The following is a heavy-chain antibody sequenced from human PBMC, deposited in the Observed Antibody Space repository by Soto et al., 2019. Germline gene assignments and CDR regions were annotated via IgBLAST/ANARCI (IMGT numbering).Heavy chain of an antibody. V-gene: IGHV1-18*01. J-gene: IGHJ6*04. D-gene: IGHD3-10*01. CDR1: GYTFTSYG. Sequence: QVQLVQSGAEVKKPGASVKVSCKASGYTFTSYGISWVRQAPGQWLEWMGWISAYSGYTNDARQLKGRVTMTTDTSTSTGYMELRSLRSDATAVYYRARDRGAYGMALWGKATTVTVSS. CDR2: ISAYSGYT. CDR3: ARDRGAYGMAL.